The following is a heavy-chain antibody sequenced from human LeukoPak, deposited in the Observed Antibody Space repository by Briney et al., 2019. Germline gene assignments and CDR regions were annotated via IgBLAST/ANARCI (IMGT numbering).Heavy chain of an antibody. CDR2: INHDGSHT. V-gene: IGHV3-7*01. CDR1: GFTFSNNW. D-gene: IGHD2/OR15-2a*01. CDR3: AKYLSRAFDC. Sequence: TGGSLRLSCAASGFTFSNNWMAWVRQAPGKGPELVAHINHDGSHTGYVDSVKGRFTISRDNSKNSLYLQLSSLRAEDTAMYYCAKYLSRAFDCWGQGSLITVSS. J-gene: IGHJ4*02.